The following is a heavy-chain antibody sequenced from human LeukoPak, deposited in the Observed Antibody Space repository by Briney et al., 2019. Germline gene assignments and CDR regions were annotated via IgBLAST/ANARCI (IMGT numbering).Heavy chain of an antibody. V-gene: IGHV3-30-3*01. J-gene: IGHJ3*02. D-gene: IGHD3-10*01. CDR1: AFTVSSYA. CDR2: ISYDGSNK. CDR3: ARGRSDAFDI. Sequence: PGRSLRLSCAASAFTVSSYAMHWVRQAPGKGLEWEAVISYDGSNKYYADSVKGRFTISRDNSKNTLYLQMNSLRAEDTAVYYCARGRSDAFDIWGHGTMVTVSS.